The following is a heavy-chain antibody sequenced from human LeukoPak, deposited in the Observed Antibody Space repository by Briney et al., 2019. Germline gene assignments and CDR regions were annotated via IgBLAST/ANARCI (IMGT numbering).Heavy chain of an antibody. CDR2: IKQDGSDK. D-gene: IGHD2-15*01. Sequence: GGSLRLSCAASGFTFSNYWMTWVRQAPGKGLEWVANIKQDGSDKYYVDSVKGRFTISRDNAKNSLYLQMNSLRAEDTAVYYCARDQDVVVLLGAIAYDAFDIWGQGTMVTVSS. V-gene: IGHV3-7*01. CDR3: ARDQDVVVLLGAIAYDAFDI. J-gene: IGHJ3*02. CDR1: GFTFSNYW.